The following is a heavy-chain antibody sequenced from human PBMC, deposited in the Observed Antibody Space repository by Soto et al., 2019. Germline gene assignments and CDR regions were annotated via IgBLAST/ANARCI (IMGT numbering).Heavy chain of an antibody. CDR3: AKDPSPQPTTVVTPGWFDP. CDR1: GGSIRTGGYY. J-gene: IGHJ5*02. V-gene: IGHV4-31*03. D-gene: IGHD4-17*01. CDR2: IYYTGRT. Sequence: SDTLSLTCTVSGGSIRTGGYYWSWIRQHPGKGLEWLGYIYYTGRTYYNPSLKNRLTMSVDMSKSQFSLKLTSLTAADTAVYYCAKDPSPQPTTVVTPGWFDPWGQGILVTVS.